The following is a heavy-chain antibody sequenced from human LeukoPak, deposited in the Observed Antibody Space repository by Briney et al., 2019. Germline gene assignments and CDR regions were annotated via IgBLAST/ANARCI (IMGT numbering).Heavy chain of an antibody. V-gene: IGHV3-23*01. CDR2: ISDGGGSA. CDR1: GFTFSNYV. Sequence: GGSLRLSCAASGFTFSNYVMTWVRRAPGKGLEWVSGISDGGGSAYYADSVKGRFTISRDNSKNTLYLQMSSLRAEDTAVYYCAKGRTAVTTRNAFDIWGQGTMVTVSS. D-gene: IGHD4-17*01. J-gene: IGHJ3*02. CDR3: AKGRTAVTTRNAFDI.